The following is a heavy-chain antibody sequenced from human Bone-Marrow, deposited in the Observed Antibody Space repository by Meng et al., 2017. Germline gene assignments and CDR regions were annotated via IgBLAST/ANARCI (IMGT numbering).Heavy chain of an antibody. D-gene: IGHD3-16*01. J-gene: IGHJ4*02. CDR3: ARQEGAFDY. CDR1: GESVSSNIAA. Sequence: QLQQSGPRLVKPSQTLSLPCALSGESVSSNIAAWNWLRQSPSRGLEWLGRTYYRSKWYNDYAVSVKSRITINPDTSKNQFSLQLNSVTPEDTAVYYCARQEGAFDYWGQGTLVTVSS. CDR2: TYYRSKWYN. V-gene: IGHV6-1*01.